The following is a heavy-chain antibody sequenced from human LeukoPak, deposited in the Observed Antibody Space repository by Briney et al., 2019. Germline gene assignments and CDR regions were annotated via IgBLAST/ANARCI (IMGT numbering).Heavy chain of an antibody. J-gene: IGHJ4*02. Sequence: PGGSLRLSCVASGFSFSGTWMTWVRQAPGKGLECVANIKPDGSEKYYVDSVKGRFTVSRDNAKNSLYLQMNSLRVEDTAIYYCTNDLNHDSGGWGQGTLVTVSS. CDR3: TNDLNHDSGG. CDR2: IKPDGSEK. D-gene: IGHD2-15*01. V-gene: IGHV3-7*01. CDR1: GFSFSGTW.